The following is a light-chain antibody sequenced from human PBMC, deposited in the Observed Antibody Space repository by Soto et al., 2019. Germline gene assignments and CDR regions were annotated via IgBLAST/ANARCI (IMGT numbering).Light chain of an antibody. CDR1: VSEVAGYTY. CDR2: DVS. CDR3: SSFTSILGL. Sequence: QSALTQPASVSGSPGQSINISCTGSVSEVAGYTYVSWYKQHPGKGPKVIIYDVSNRPSGVSNRFSGSKSGTTASLTISGLQAEDEADYYCSSFTSILGLFGGGTKVTVL. J-gene: IGLJ2*01. V-gene: IGLV2-14*03.